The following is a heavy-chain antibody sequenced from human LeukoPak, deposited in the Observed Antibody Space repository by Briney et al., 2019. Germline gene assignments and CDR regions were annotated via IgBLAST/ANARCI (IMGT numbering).Heavy chain of an antibody. CDR3: ARVIVQTSSSFGNPYYYYGMDV. D-gene: IGHD6-13*01. CDR1: GYTFTSYD. V-gene: IGHV1-8*01. CDR2: MNPNSGNT. J-gene: IGHJ6*02. Sequence: ASVKVSCKASGYTFTSYDIHWVRQATGQGLAWMGWMNPNSGNTGYAQKLQGRVTMTTDTSTSTAYMELRSLRSDDTAVYYCARVIVQTSSSFGNPYYYYGMDVWGQGTTVTVSS.